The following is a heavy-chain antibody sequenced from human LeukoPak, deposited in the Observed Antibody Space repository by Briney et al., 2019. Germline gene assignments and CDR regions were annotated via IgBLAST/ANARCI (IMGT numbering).Heavy chain of an antibody. J-gene: IGHJ4*02. V-gene: IGHV3-30-3*01. Sequence: GRSLRLSCAASGFTFDDYAMHWVRQAPGKGLEWVAVISYDGSNKYYADSVKGRFTISRDNSKNTLYLQMNSLRAEDTAVYYCARDGWDYWGQGTLVTVSS. CDR3: ARDGWDY. CDR1: GFTFDDYA. D-gene: IGHD2-15*01. CDR2: ISYDGSNK.